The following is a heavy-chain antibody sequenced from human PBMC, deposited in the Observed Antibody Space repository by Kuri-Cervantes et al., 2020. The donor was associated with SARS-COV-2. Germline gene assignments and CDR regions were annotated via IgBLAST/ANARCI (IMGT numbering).Heavy chain of an antibody. CDR3: ARAMIVSWFDP. CDR2: IYYSGST. CDR1: GGSISSYY. V-gene: IGHV4-59*01. D-gene: IGHD3-22*01. Sequence: SETLSLTCTVSGGSISSYYWSWIRQPPGKGLEWIGYIYYSGSTNYNPSLKSRVTISVDTSKNQFSLKLSSVTAADTAVYYCARAMIVSWFDPWGQGTLVNGAS. J-gene: IGHJ5*02.